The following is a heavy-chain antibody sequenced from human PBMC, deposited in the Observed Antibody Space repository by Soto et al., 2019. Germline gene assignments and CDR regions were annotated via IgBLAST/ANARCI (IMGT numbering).Heavy chain of an antibody. J-gene: IGHJ4*02. D-gene: IGHD3-3*01. Sequence: EVQLVESGGGLVKPWGSLRLSCAASGFTFSSYSMNWVRQAPGKGLEWVSSISSSSSYIYYADSVKGRFTISRDNAKNSLYLQMNSLRAEDTAVYYCARDGVGQGDYWGQGTLVTVSS. V-gene: IGHV3-21*01. CDR1: GFTFSSYS. CDR3: ARDGVGQGDY. CDR2: ISSSSSYI.